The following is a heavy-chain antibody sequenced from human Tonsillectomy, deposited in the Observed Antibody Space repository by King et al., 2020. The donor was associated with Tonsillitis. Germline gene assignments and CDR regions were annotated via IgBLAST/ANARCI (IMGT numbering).Heavy chain of an antibody. CDR2: ISGSGGST. D-gene: IGHD2-2*01. CDR1: GFTFSSYA. Sequence: VQLVESGGGLVQPGGSLRLSCAASGFTFSSYAMSWVRQAPGKGLEWVSAISGSGGSTYDADSVKGRFTISRDNSKNTLYLQMNSLRAEDTAVYYCAKGGCSSTSCYYDCDYWGQGTLVTVSS. V-gene: IGHV3-23*04. CDR3: AKGGCSSTSCYYDCDY. J-gene: IGHJ4*02.